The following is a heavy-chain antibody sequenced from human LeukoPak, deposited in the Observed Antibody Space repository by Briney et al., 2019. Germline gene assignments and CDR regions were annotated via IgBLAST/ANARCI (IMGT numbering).Heavy chain of an antibody. CDR1: GGSISSYY. J-gene: IGHJ4*02. V-gene: IGHV4-59*01. Sequence: PSETLSLTCTVSGGSISSYYWSWIRQPPGKGLEGSGYIYYSGSTNYNPSLKSRVTISVDTSKNQFSLKLSSVTAADTAVYYCARGLDTTYFDYWGQGTLVTVSS. CDR2: IYYSGST. D-gene: IGHD5-18*01. CDR3: ARGLDTTYFDY.